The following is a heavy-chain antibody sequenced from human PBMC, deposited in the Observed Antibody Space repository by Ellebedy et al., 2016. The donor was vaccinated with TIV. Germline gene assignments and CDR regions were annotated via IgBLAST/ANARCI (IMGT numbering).Heavy chain of an antibody. CDR2: INREGSGI. Sequence: GESLKISXVASGFTFSSYWMHWIRQAPGKGLVWVSRINREGSGIHYADSVKGRFTISRDDSKNTLYLQMNSLRVEDTAVYYCARGINAPPLDAFDLWGQGTMVTVSS. CDR3: ARGINAPPLDAFDL. V-gene: IGHV3-74*01. D-gene: IGHD3-16*01. J-gene: IGHJ3*01. CDR1: GFTFSSYW.